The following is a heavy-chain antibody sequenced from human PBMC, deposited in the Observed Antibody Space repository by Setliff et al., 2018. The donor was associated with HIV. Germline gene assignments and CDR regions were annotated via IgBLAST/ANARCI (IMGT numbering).Heavy chain of an antibody. Sequence: GASVKVSCKPSGYTFSNYDINWVRQAAGQGLEWMGWMNPDSRNTGYAQRFEGRVTLTWDTSISTAYLELNHLKSDDTAVCYCARARTDYYDRRRRSHYYIDVWARGATVTVSS. D-gene: IGHD3-22*01. CDR2: MNPDSRNT. V-gene: IGHV1-8*02. J-gene: IGHJ6*03. CDR3: ARARTDYYDRRRRSHYYIDV. CDR1: GYTFSNYD.